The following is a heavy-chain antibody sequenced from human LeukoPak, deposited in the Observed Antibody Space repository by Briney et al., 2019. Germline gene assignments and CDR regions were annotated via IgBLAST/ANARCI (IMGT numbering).Heavy chain of an antibody. Sequence: GGSLRLSCAASGLTFSTFEMNWVRQAPGKGLVWVSGINSDGRSTRYADSVKGRFTISRDNAKNTLYLQMNSLRAEDTAVYYCASKEVFDYWGQGTLVTVSS. CDR1: GLTFSTFE. V-gene: IGHV3-74*01. J-gene: IGHJ4*02. CDR2: INSDGRST. CDR3: ASKEVFDY.